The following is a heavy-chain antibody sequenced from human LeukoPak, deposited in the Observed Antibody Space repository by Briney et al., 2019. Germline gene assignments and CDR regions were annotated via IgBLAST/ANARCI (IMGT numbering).Heavy chain of an antibody. CDR2: ISAGSST. V-gene: IGHV3-23*01. CDR1: GFTFSSYA. D-gene: IGHD2-2*01. CDR3: AKGGSTSPNGINDY. Sequence: GGSLRLSCAGSGFTFSSYAMSWVRQAPGKGLEWVSAISAGSSTYYADSVKGRFTISRDNSKNTLYLQMNSLRAEDTAVYYCAKGGSTSPNGINDYWGQGTLVTVSS. J-gene: IGHJ4*02.